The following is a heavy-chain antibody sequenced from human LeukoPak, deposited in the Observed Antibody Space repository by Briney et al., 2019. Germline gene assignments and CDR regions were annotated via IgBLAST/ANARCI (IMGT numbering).Heavy chain of an antibody. V-gene: IGHV3-7*01. D-gene: IGHD3-22*01. Sequence: GGSLRPSCAASGFTFSSYWMSWVRQAPGKGLEWVANIKQDGSEKYYVDSVKGRFTISRDNAKNSLYLQMNSLRAEDTAVYYCARVRYYYDSSGYYSGWFDPWGQGTLVTVSS. CDR2: IKQDGSEK. CDR3: ARVRYYYDSSGYYSGWFDP. CDR1: GFTFSSYW. J-gene: IGHJ5*02.